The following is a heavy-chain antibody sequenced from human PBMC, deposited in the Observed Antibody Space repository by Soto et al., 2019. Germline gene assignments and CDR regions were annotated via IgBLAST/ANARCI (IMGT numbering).Heavy chain of an antibody. D-gene: IGHD5-12*01. CDR3: ARDKYSGYDSDYYYYYMDV. CDR2: IYSGGST. CDR1: GFTVSSNY. V-gene: IGHV3-66*01. Sequence: GGSLRLSCAASGFTVSSNYMSWVRQAPGKGLEWVSVIYSGGSTYYADSVKGRFTISRDNSKNTLYLQMNSLRAEDTAVYYCARDKYSGYDSDYYYYYMDVWGKGTTVTVS. J-gene: IGHJ6*03.